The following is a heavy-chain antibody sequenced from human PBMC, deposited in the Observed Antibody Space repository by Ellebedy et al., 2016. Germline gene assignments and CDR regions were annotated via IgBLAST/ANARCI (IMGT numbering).Heavy chain of an antibody. CDR2: IDNSGST. V-gene: IGHV4-59*01. CDR1: GSSISSYY. D-gene: IGHD3-3*01. Sequence: SETLSLTCIVSGSSISSYYWSWIRQSPGKGLEWIGYIDNSGSTNYNPSLKSRVTFSLDTSQNHFSLKLSSVSAADTAVYYCARGPYVSPFYDFWSNYYFDYWGQGILVTVSS. J-gene: IGHJ4*02. CDR3: ARGPYVSPFYDFWSNYYFDY.